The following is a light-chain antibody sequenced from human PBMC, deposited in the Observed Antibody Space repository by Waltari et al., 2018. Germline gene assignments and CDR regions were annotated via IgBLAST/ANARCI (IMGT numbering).Light chain of an antibody. V-gene: IGKV3D-15*01. J-gene: IGKJ1*01. CDR2: GAS. CDR3: QQYHNWPWT. Sequence: ETVMTQSPPTLSVSPGEGATLSCRASQSVSSEFAWYQQKPGQAPRLRIYGASTRAAGIPARFSGSGFGTDFTLTIGSLQSEDFAVYYCQQYHNWPWTFGQGTKVEIK. CDR1: QSVSSE.